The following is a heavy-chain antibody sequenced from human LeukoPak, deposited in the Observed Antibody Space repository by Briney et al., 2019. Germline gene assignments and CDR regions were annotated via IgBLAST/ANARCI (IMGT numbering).Heavy chain of an antibody. CDR2: IHYSGST. V-gene: IGHV4-39*01. D-gene: IGHD2-15*01. CDR3: ARLWSTYCSGGSCPQQPNY. Sequence: SETLSLTCTVSGASISSNTYHWGWIRQPPGKGLEWIGSIHYSGSTYYNPSLKSRVTISVRTSKNQFSLKLSSVTAADTAVYYCARLWSTYCSGGSCPQQPNYWGQGTLVTVSS. J-gene: IGHJ4*02. CDR1: GASISSNTYH.